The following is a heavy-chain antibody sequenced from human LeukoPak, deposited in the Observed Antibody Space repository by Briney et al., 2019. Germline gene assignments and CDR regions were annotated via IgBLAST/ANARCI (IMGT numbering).Heavy chain of an antibody. CDR3: ASTIAAGAYV. V-gene: IGHV1-2*02. D-gene: IGHD6-13*01. J-gene: IGHJ6*02. CDR2: INPNSGGT. Sequence: GASVKVSCKACGYIFTGYYMHWVGQAPGQGREGMGWINPNSGGTNYAQKFQGRVTMPRHTSISTAHPELRRLRSDDPAVYYCASTIAAGAYVWGQGTTVTVPS. CDR1: GYIFTGYY.